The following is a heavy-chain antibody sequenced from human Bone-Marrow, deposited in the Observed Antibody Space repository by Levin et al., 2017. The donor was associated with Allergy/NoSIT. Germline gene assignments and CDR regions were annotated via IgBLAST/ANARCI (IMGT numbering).Heavy chain of an antibody. CDR3: AKGAGWVAGAVALI. CDR2: ISGSGTST. D-gene: IGHD6-19*01. Sequence: ETLSLTCAASGFTFSSYAMSWVRQAPGKGLDWVSAISGSGTSTYYADSVKGRFTISRDNSMTTLYPQMNSLRAEDTAVYYCAKGAGWVAGAVALIWGQGTLVTVSS. J-gene: IGHJ4*02. V-gene: IGHV3-23*01. CDR1: GFTFSSYA.